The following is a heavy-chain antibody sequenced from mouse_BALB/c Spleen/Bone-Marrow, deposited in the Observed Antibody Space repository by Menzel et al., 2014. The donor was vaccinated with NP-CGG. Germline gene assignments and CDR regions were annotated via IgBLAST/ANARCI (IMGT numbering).Heavy chain of an antibody. CDR2: INPYNGDT. CDR1: GYSFTGYF. Sequence: EVQLQQSGPELVKPGASVQISCKASGYSFTGYFMNWVMQSHGKSLEWIGRINPYNGDTFYNQKFKGKATLAVDKSSSTACMELRSLASEDSADYYCAREGGYYYGSSPYFDVWGAGTTVTVSS. CDR3: AREGGYYYGSSPYFDV. J-gene: IGHJ1*01. V-gene: IGHV1-20*02. D-gene: IGHD1-1*01.